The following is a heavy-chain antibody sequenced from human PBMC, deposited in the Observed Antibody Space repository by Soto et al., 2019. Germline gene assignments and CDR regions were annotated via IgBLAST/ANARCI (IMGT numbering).Heavy chain of an antibody. V-gene: IGHV4-39*01. J-gene: IGHJ4*02. Sequence: SETLSLTCTVSGGSISSSIYYWGWIRQPPGKGLEWIGSIYYSGSTYYNPSLKSRVTISVDTSKNQFSLKLSSVTAADTAVYYCARHLLAAARPFGYWGPGPLLTVSS. CDR3: ARHLLAAARPFGY. CDR2: IYYSGST. D-gene: IGHD6-13*01. CDR1: GGSISSSIYY.